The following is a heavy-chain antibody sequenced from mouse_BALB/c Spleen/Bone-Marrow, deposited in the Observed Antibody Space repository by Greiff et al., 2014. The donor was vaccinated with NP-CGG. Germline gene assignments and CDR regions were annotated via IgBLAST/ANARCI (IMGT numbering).Heavy chain of an antibody. CDR1: GYTFTDYN. D-gene: IGHD4-1*01. J-gene: IGHJ3*01. CDR2: IYPYSGGT. V-gene: IGHV1S29*02. Sequence: VQLQQSGPEPVRPGASVKISCKASGYTFTDYNIYWVKQSHGKSLEWIGYIYPYSGGTGYNQKFKSKATLTEDNSSTTAYMELRSLTSEDSAVYYCARGNWDFAYWGQGTLVTVST. CDR3: ARGNWDFAY.